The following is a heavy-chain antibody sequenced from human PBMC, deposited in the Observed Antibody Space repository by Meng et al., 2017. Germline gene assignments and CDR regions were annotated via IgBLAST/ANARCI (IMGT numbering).Heavy chain of an antibody. Sequence: GESLKISCAASGFTFDDYTMHWVRQAPGKGLEWVSLISWDGGSTYYADSVKGRFTISRDNSKNSLYLRMNSLRTEDTALYYCAKDVDYGDYGDYGMDVWGQGTTVTVSS. V-gene: IGHV3-43*01. CDR3: AKDVDYGDYGDYGMDV. CDR1: GFTFDDYT. J-gene: IGHJ6*02. D-gene: IGHD4-17*01. CDR2: ISWDGGST.